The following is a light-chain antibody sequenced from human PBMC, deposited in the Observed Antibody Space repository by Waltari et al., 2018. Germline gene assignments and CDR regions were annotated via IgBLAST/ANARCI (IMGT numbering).Light chain of an antibody. J-gene: IGKJ4*01. CDR3: QQSNSAPIT. CDR1: HSIANN. V-gene: IGKV1-39*01. Sequence: TCRASHSIANNLHWSQQKPGKAPKLLIYTASSLHGGVPSRFSGSGSGTDFTLTITSLQPEDFATYYCQQSNSAPITFGGGTKVEIK. CDR2: TAS.